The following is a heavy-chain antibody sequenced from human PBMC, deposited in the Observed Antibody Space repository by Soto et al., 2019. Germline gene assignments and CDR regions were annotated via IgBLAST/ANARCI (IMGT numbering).Heavy chain of an antibody. CDR2: ISSSSSLI. V-gene: IGHV3-48*02. J-gene: IGHJ3*02. Sequence: GGSLRLSCAASGFSLSSYSMNWVRQAPGKGLEWVSYISSSSSLIYYADSVRGRFTVSRDNAKNSLYLQMNSLRDDDTAVYYCYYDFWSGYPEVAFDIWGQGTMVTVSS. CDR3: YYDFWSGYPEVAFDI. D-gene: IGHD3-3*01. CDR1: GFSLSSYS.